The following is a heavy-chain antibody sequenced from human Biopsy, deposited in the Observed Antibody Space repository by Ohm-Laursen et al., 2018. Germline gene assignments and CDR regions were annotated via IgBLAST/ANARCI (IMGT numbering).Heavy chain of an antibody. V-gene: IGHV4-4*07. CDR2: IYASETT. CDR3: AREFTYNYGAKGALDI. CDR1: GGSLSGYS. D-gene: IGHD4/OR15-4a*01. Sequence: TLSLTCSVSGGSLSGYSWNWIRQPAGQGLEWIGRIYASETTHFNPSLRSRLIMSVDTSRNQFSLRLSSVTAADTAIYYCAREFTYNYGAKGALDIWGQGTKVTVSS. J-gene: IGHJ3*02.